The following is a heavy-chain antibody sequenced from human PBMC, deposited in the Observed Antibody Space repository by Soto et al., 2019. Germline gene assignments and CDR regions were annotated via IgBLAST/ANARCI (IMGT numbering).Heavy chain of an antibody. D-gene: IGHD3-10*01. CDR3: ATYYYGSGSYSLFDY. V-gene: IGHV4-39*01. CDR2: IYYSGSA. J-gene: IGHJ4*02. CDR1: GGSISSSIYY. Sequence: PSETLSLTCTVSGGSISSSIYYWGWIRQPRGKGLEWIGSIYYSGSAYYNPSLKSRVTISVDTSKNQFSLKLSSVTAADTAVYYCATYYYGSGSYSLFDYWGQGTLVTVSS.